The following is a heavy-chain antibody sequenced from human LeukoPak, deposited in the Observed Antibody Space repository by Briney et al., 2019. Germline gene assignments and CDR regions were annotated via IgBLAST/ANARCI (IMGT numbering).Heavy chain of an antibody. D-gene: IGHD3-10*01. CDR2: ISYDGSNK. Sequence: GRSLRLSCAASGFTFSSYGMHWVRQAPGKGLEWVAVISYDGSNKYYADSVKGRFTISRDNSKNTLYLQMNSLRAEDTAAYYCAKEDEWFGELTDYYYYGMDVWGQGTTVTVSS. CDR3: AKEDEWFGELTDYYYYGMDV. J-gene: IGHJ6*02. V-gene: IGHV3-30*18. CDR1: GFTFSSYG.